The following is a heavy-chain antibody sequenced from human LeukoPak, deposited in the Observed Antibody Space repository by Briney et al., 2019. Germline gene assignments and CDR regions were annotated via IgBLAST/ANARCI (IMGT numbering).Heavy chain of an antibody. CDR1: GGSISSYS. J-gene: IGHJ4*02. V-gene: IGHV3-23*01. Sequence: ETLSLTCTVSGGSISSYSWSWIRQPPGKGLEWVSSISGSGSNTYYADSVKGRFTISRDNSKNTLYLQMNSLRAEDTAVYYCAKDSSGYYKPIDSWGQGTLVIVSS. CDR2: ISGSGSNT. D-gene: IGHD3-22*01. CDR3: AKDSSGYYKPIDS.